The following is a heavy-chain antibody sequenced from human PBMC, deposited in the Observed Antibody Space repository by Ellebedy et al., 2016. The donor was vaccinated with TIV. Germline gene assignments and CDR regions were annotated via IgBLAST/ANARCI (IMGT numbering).Heavy chain of an antibody. D-gene: IGHD1-14*01. CDR2: INPSGGST. CDR3: ARNQGSGLDY. Sequence: ASVKVSCKASGYTFTSYYMHWVRQAPGQGLEWMGIINPSGGSTSYAQKFQGRVTITRDISASTVYMELSSLRSDDTAVYYCARNQGSGLDYWGQGTLVTVSS. V-gene: IGHV1-46*01. CDR1: GYTFTSYY. J-gene: IGHJ4*02.